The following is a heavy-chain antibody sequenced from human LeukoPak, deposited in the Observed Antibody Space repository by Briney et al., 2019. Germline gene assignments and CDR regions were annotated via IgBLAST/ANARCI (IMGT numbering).Heavy chain of an antibody. J-gene: IGHJ6*02. CDR1: GGSVSSGSYY. V-gene: IGHV4-61*01. D-gene: IGHD2-2*01. CDR2: IYYSGST. Sequence: SETLSLTCTVSGGSVSSGSYYWSWIRQPPGKGLEWIGYIYYSGSTNYNPSLKSRVTISVDTSKNQFSLKLSSVTAADTAVYYCAREDCSSTSCYGSMDVWGQGTTVTVSS. CDR3: AREDCSSTSCYGSMDV.